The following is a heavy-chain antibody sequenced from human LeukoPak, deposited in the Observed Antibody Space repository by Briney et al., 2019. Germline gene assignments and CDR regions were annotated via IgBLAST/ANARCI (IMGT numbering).Heavy chain of an antibody. V-gene: IGHV3-23*01. CDR3: ARETKGGHSGYGFDY. J-gene: IGHJ4*02. CDR1: GFTFSSYA. CDR2: ISGSGGST. D-gene: IGHD5-12*01. Sequence: QPGGSLRLSCAASGFTFSSYAMSWVRQAPRKGLEWVSAISGSGGSTYYADSVKGRFTISRDNSKNTLYLQMNSLRAEDTAVYYCARETKGGHSGYGFDYWGQGTLVTVSS.